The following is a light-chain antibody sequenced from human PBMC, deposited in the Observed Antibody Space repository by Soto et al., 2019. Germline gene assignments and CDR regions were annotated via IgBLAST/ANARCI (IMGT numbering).Light chain of an antibody. V-gene: IGKV1-13*02. CDR1: QGIRSS. Sequence: ALQLTQSPSSLSASVGDRVTITCRASQGIRSSLAWFQQKAGNPPKVLIYEASVLETGVSSRFSGSGSGTDFTLSMSSLQHEDFATYYGLQFNSYPWTVGQGTTVEVK. CDR3: LQFNSYPWT. J-gene: IGKJ1*01. CDR2: EAS.